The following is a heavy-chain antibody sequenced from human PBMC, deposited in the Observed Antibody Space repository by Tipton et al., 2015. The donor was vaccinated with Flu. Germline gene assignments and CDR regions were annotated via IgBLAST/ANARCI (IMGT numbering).Heavy chain of an antibody. J-gene: IGHJ3*02. CDR2: TSGSGAGT. D-gene: IGHD1/OR15-1a*01. Sequence: GSLRLSCVGSGFTFSSYAMAWVRQAPGKGLEWVSGTSGSGAGTQYADPVKGRFTVSRVTSKNTLYLQMSSLRLEDTAVYYCAKDRALWDNRVGAFDIWGQGTMVTVSS. CDR3: AKDRALWDNRVGAFDI. CDR1: GFTFSSYA. V-gene: IGHV3-23*01.